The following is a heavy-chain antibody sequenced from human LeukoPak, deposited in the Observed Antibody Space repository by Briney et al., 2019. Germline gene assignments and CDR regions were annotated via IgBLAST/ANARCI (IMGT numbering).Heavy chain of an antibody. CDR3: AKDAQRGFDYSNSLEY. D-gene: IGHD4-11*01. Sequence: GGSLRLSCAASGFFFSHYGMHWVRQAPGKGLEWVAVIWHDGSSKYYADSVKGRITISRDNSENTVYLQMNSRRAGDTAVYYCAKDAQRGFDYSNSLEYWGQGDLVTVSS. V-gene: IGHV3-33*06. CDR2: IWHDGSSK. CDR1: GFFFSHYG. J-gene: IGHJ4*02.